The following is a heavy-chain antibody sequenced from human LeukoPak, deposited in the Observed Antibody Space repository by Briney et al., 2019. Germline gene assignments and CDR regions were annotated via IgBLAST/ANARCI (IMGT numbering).Heavy chain of an antibody. Sequence: SETLSLTCTVSGGSISSSSYYWGWIRQPPGKGLEWIGSIYYSGSTYYNPSLKSRVTISVDTSKNQFSLKLSSVTAADTAVYYCARGSYSSIWFTYYYYSMDVWGKGTTVTISS. D-gene: IGHD6-13*01. J-gene: IGHJ6*03. CDR3: ARGSYSSIWFTYYYYSMDV. CDR1: GGSISSSSYY. V-gene: IGHV4-39*07. CDR2: IYYSGST.